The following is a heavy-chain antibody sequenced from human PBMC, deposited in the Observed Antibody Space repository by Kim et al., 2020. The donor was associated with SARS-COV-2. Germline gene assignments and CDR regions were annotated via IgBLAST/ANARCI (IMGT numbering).Heavy chain of an antibody. CDR3: AKARGTMVRGVIIYYYYGMDV. J-gene: IGHJ6*02. D-gene: IGHD3-10*01. Sequence: GGSLRLSCAASGFTFSSYGMHWVRQAPGKGLEWVAVISYDGSNKYYADSVKGRFTISRDNSKNTLYLQMNSLRAEDTAVYYCAKARGTMVRGVIIYYYYGMDVWGQGTTLAVSS. V-gene: IGHV3-30*18. CDR1: GFTFSSYG. CDR2: ISYDGSNK.